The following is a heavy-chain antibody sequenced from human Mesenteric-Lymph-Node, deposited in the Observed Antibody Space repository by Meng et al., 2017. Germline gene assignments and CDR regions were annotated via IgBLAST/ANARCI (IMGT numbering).Heavy chain of an antibody. Sequence: LREWGPGLVKRSGTPALARGMPVVSISSNYRWTWVRQPPGQGLEWMGDIDGISSTNNNPYINSRRIISLDKSKKRFALKVNSGTASDTAVYYCARNVPGTSAYYDWGQGTLVTVSS. CDR2: IDGISST. J-gene: IGHJ4*02. D-gene: IGHD3-22*01. V-gene: IGHV4-4*02. CDR1: VVSISSNYR. CDR3: ARNVPGTSAYYD.